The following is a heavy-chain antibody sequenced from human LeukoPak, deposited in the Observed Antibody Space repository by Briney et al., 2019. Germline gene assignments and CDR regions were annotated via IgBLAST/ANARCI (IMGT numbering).Heavy chain of an antibody. CDR1: GGSISSYY. V-gene: IGHV4-59*01. Sequence: SETLSLTCTVSGGSISSYYWSWIRQPPGKGLEWIGYIYYSRSTNYNPSLKSRVTISVDTSKNQFSLKLSSVTAADTAVYYCARESSSWYSGWFDPWGQGTLVTVSS. D-gene: IGHD6-13*01. J-gene: IGHJ5*02. CDR2: IYYSRST. CDR3: ARESSSWYSGWFDP.